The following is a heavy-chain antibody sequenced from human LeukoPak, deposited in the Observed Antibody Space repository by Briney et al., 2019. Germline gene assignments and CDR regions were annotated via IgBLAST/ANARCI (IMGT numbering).Heavy chain of an antibody. CDR2: ISGSGGST. V-gene: IGHV3-23*01. J-gene: IGHJ4*02. Sequence: GGSLRLSCAASGFTFSSYALSWVRQAPGKGLEGVSAISGSGGSTYYADSVKGRFTISRDNSKNTLYLQMNSLRAEDTAVYYCANDQLPTYYYDSSGYRYWGQGTLVTVSS. D-gene: IGHD3-22*01. CDR1: GFTFSSYA. CDR3: ANDQLPTYYYDSSGYRY.